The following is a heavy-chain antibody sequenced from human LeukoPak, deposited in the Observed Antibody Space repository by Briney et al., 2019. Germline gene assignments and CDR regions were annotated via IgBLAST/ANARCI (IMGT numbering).Heavy chain of an antibody. Sequence: SETLSLTCTVSGGSISSYYWSWIRQPPGKGLEWIGYIYYSGSTNYNPSLKSRVTISVDTSKNQFSLKLTSVTAADTAVYYCARRSGGFDYWGQGTLVTVSS. CDR2: IYYSGST. J-gene: IGHJ4*02. CDR1: GGSISSYY. D-gene: IGHD6-25*01. CDR3: ARRSGGFDY. V-gene: IGHV4-59*01.